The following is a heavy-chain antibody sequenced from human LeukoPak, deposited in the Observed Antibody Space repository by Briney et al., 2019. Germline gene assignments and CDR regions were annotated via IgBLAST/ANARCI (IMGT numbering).Heavy chain of an antibody. CDR1: GGSISNYY. CDR2: IYYSGST. Sequence: PSETLSLTCTVSGGSISNYYWSWIRQPPGKGLEWIGYIYYSGSTKYNPSLKSRVTISVDTSKNHFSLKLSSVTAADTAIYYCARSFYGGNSDYWGQGTLLTVSS. CDR3: ARSFYGGNSDY. J-gene: IGHJ4*02. D-gene: IGHD4-23*01. V-gene: IGHV4-59*01.